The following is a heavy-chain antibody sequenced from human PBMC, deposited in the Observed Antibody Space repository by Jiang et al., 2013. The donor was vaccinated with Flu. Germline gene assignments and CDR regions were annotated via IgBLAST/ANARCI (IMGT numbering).Heavy chain of an antibody. CDR3: AKADFHYDYVWGSYRYYFDY. CDR1: GFTFSSYA. V-gene: IGHV3-23*01. D-gene: IGHD3-16*02. Sequence: GGGLVQPGGSLRLSCAASGFTFSSYAMSWVPPGSEGRGVEWVSAISGSGGSTYYADSVKGRFTISRDNSKNTLYLQMNSLRAEDTAVYYCAKADFHYDYVWGSYRYYFDYWGQGTLVTVSS. J-gene: IGHJ4*02. CDR2: ISGSGGST.